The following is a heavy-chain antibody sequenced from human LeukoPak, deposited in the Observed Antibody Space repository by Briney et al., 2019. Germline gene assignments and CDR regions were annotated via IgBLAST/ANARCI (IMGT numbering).Heavy chain of an antibody. V-gene: IGHV3-48*03. CDR3: ARDKLLGYGGFDY. Sequence: PGGSLRLSCAASGFXFSSYEMNWVRQAPGKGREWVSDISSSGSTIYYADSVKGRFTISRDNAKNSLYLQMNSLRAEDTAVYYCARDKLLGYGGFDYWGQGTLVTVSS. CDR2: ISSSGSTI. J-gene: IGHJ4*02. CDR1: GFXFSSYE. D-gene: IGHD4-23*01.